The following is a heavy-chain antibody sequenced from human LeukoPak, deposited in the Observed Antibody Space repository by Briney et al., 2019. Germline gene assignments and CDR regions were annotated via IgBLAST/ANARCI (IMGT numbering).Heavy chain of an antibody. CDR3: ASLPEVPPDY. J-gene: IGHJ4*02. CDR2: ISSSGSTI. Sequence: PGGSLRLSCAASGFTFSSYEMNWVRQAPGKGLEWVSYISSSGSTIYYADSVKGRFTISRDNAKNSLYLQMNSLRAEDTAVYYCASLPEVPPDYCGQGTLVTVSS. V-gene: IGHV3-48*03. CDR1: GFTFSSYE.